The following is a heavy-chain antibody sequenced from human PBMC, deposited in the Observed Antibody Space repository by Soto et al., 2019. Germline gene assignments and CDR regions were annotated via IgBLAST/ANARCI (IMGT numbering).Heavy chain of an antibody. D-gene: IGHD3-3*01. CDR2: IYWDDDK. J-gene: IGHJ6*02. CDR1: GFSLDTSGVG. V-gene: IGHV2-5*02. CDR3: SHMESRVASYGLDV. Sequence: QITLKESGPTLVKPTQTLTLTCTFSGFSLDTSGVGVAWIRQPPGKALEWLTLIYWDDDKRYSPSLRSRLTITQDTSENRVVLTMTNMDPVDTATYYCSHMESRVASYGLDVWGQGTTVTVSS.